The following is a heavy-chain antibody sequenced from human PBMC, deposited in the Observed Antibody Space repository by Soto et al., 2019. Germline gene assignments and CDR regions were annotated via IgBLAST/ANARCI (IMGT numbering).Heavy chain of an antibody. V-gene: IGHV3-21*01. CDR2: ISSSSSYI. J-gene: IGHJ3*02. D-gene: IGHD5-12*01. Sequence: GGSLRLSCAASGFTFSSYAMSWVRQAPGKGLEWVSSISSSSSYIYYADSVKGRFTISRDNAKNSLYLQMNSLRAEDTAVYYCARGRGGYDYPDDAFDIWGQGTMVTVSS. CDR1: GFTFSSYA. CDR3: ARGRGGYDYPDDAFDI.